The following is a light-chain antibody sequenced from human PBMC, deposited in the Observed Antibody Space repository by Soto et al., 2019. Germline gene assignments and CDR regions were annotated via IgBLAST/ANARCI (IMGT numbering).Light chain of an antibody. CDR1: QSINSE. Sequence: EIVMTQSPATLSLSPGERAALSCRASQSINSELAWYQQKPGQPPRLLIYGASTRATGVPARLTGSESGSEFTLTISGLQSEDFAVYYCQQGHNWPLTFGQATTLEI. CDR3: QQGHNWPLT. J-gene: IGKJ2*01. V-gene: IGKV3-15*01. CDR2: GAS.